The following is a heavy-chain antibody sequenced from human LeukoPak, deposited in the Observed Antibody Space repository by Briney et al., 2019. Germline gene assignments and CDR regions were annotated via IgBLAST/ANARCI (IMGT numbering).Heavy chain of an antibody. Sequence: PGGSLRLSCAASGFTFSSYGMHWVRQAPGKGLEWVAFIRYDGSNKYYADSVKGRFTISRDNSKNTLYLQMNSLRAEDTAVYYCAKTNSAYCGGDCPLVYWGQGTLVTVSS. CDR2: IRYDGSNK. J-gene: IGHJ4*02. CDR3: AKTNSAYCGGDCPLVY. D-gene: IGHD2-21*02. V-gene: IGHV3-30*02. CDR1: GFTFSSYG.